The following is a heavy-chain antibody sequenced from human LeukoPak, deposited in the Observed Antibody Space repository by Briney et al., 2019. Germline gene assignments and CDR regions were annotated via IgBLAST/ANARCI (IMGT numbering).Heavy chain of an antibody. Sequence: GGSLRLSCAASGFTFSSYWMRWVRQAPGKGLEGVANIKQDGSEKYYVDSVKGRFTISRDNAKNSLYLQMNSLRAEDTAVYYCARDGPDDYYDSSGYSYWGQGTLVTVSS. CDR2: IKQDGSEK. J-gene: IGHJ4*02. D-gene: IGHD3-22*01. CDR3: ARDGPDDYYDSSGYSY. V-gene: IGHV3-7*01. CDR1: GFTFSSYW.